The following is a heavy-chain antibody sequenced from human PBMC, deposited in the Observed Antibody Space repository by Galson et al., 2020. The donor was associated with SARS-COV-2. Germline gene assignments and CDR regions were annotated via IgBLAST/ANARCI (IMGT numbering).Heavy chain of an antibody. CDR3: ARVMITFGGGDH. J-gene: IGHJ4*02. V-gene: IGHV3-11*05. Sequence: GESLKISCASSGFSFSDYYMGWVRQAPRKGLEWVSYISDSSTSTGYADSVRGRFTISRDNAKSSLYLQMNSLRAEDTAVYFCARVMITFGGGDHWGQGTLVTVSS. D-gene: IGHD3-16*01. CDR1: GFSFSDYY. CDR2: ISDSSTST.